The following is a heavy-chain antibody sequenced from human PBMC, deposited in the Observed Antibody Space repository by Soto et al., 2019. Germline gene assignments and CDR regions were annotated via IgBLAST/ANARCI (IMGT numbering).Heavy chain of an antibody. CDR2: IYYSGST. CDR1: GGSISSYY. CDR3: ARLSPYYDILTGYFGAKGYFDY. D-gene: IGHD3-9*01. Sequence: SETLSHTCTVSGGSISSYYWSWIRQPPGKGLEWIGYIYYSGSTNYNPSLKSRVTISVDTSKNQFSLKLSSVTAADTAVYYCARLSPYYDILTGYFGAKGYFDYWGQGTLVTVSS. J-gene: IGHJ4*02. V-gene: IGHV4-59*08.